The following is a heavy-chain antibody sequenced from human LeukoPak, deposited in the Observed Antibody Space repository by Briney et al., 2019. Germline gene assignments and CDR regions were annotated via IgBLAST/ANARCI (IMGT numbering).Heavy chain of an antibody. J-gene: IGHJ6*02. CDR2: ISGSGGST. D-gene: IGHD3-10*01. CDR1: RFTFSNYV. V-gene: IGHV3-23*01. CDR3: AKWGFGELFDYYYYGMDV. Sequence: QSGGSLRLSCAASRFTFSNYVMSWVRQAPGGGLECVSAISGSGGSTYYADSVKGRFTISRDNSKNTLYLQMNSLRAKDTAVYYCAKWGFGELFDYYYYGMDVWGQGTTVTVSS.